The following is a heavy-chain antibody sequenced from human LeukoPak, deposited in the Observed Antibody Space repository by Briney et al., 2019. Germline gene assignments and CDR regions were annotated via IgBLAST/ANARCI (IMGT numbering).Heavy chain of an antibody. CDR1: GFTFSTYT. Sequence: GGSLRLSCAASGFTFSTYTMNWVRQAPGKGLEWISSITSNSKYIFYGDSLKGRFTISRDNAKNSLYLQMNSLRAEDTAVYYCAKQWLGYFDYWGQGTLVTVSS. D-gene: IGHD6-19*01. J-gene: IGHJ4*02. CDR3: AKQWLGYFDY. V-gene: IGHV3-21*04. CDR2: ITSNSKYI.